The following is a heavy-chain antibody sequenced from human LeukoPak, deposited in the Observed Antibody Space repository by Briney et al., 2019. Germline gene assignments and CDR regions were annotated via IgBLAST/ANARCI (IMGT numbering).Heavy chain of an antibody. V-gene: IGHV1-18*01. CDR1: AYTFSSYA. CDR3: ARGNYYDSSGYYPEYFQH. D-gene: IGHD3-22*01. J-gene: IGHJ1*01. Sequence: ASVKVSCKASAYTFSSYAISWVRQAPGQGLEWMGWISASNGNTNYAQKLHGRVTMITDTSTNTVYMELRSLRFDDTAVYYCARGNYYDSSGYYPEYFQHWGQGTLVTVSS. CDR2: ISASNGNT.